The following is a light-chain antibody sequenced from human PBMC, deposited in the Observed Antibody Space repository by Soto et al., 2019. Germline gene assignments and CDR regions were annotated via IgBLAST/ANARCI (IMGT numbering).Light chain of an antibody. CDR1: QGISSF. J-gene: IGKJ5*01. V-gene: IGKV1-9*01. CDR3: QQLKSYPPVT. CDR2: AAS. Sequence: DIQLTQSPSFLSASVGDRVTITCRASQGISSFLAWYQQKPGKAPKLLIYAASTLQSGVPSRFSGSGSGTEFPLTISSLQPEDFATYHCQQLKSYPPVTFGQGTRLEIK.